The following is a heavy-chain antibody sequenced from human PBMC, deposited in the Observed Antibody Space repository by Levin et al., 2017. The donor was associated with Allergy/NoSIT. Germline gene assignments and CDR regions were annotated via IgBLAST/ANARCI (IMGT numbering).Heavy chain of an antibody. Sequence: PSETLSLTCTVSGGSIRSADYYWSWIRQPPGKGLEFIGYIYYSGSTYYNPSLKSRVTFSVDTSKNQFSLQLGSVTAADTGVYYCARFESSGYSSAFDIWGQGTMVTVSS. CDR1: GGSIRSADYY. CDR2: IYYSGST. J-gene: IGHJ3*02. V-gene: IGHV4-30-4*01. CDR3: ARFESSGYSSAFDI. D-gene: IGHD3-22*01.